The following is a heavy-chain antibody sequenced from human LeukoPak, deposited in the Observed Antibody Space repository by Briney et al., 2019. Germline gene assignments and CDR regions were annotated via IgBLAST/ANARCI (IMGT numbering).Heavy chain of an antibody. Sequence: PSETLSLTCTVSGGSISSHYWSWIRQPPGKGLEWIGYIYYSGRTNYNPSLKSRVTISVDTSKNQFSLKLSSVTAADTAVYYCASSGYSSSSLTDYWGQGTLVTVSS. CDR3: ASSGYSSSSLTDY. CDR1: GGSISSHY. CDR2: IYYSGRT. D-gene: IGHD6-6*01. V-gene: IGHV4-59*11. J-gene: IGHJ4*02.